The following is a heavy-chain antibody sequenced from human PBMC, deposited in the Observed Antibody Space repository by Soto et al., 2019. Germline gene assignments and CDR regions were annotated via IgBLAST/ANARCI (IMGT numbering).Heavy chain of an antibody. Sequence: PXGALIVSCAASGFICSSYAMSWVRQAPGRGLEWVSAISDSGRSTFYAESVKGRFTISRDSSENTLYLQMNSLRVEDTAVYYCAKYPASYISGSSYYFDYWGQGTLVTVSS. V-gene: IGHV3-23*01. CDR1: GFICSSYA. J-gene: IGHJ4*02. D-gene: IGHD3-10*01. CDR2: ISDSGRST. CDR3: AKYPASYISGSSYYFDY.